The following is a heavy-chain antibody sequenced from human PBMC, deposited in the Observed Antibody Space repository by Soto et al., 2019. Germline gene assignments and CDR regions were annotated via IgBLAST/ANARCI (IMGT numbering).Heavy chain of an antibody. D-gene: IGHD5-18*01. CDR2: INPSGGGT. Sequence: QVQLVQSGAEVKKSGASVKVSCKTSGYTFTSYYLHWVRQAPGQGLEWMGIINPSGGGTTYAQKFQGRVTMTRDTSTSTVYMELSSLRSEDTAVYYCAREVERGSSYGYLEYWGQGTLVTVSS. V-gene: IGHV1-46*01. CDR1: GYTFTSYY. J-gene: IGHJ4*02. CDR3: AREVERGSSYGYLEY.